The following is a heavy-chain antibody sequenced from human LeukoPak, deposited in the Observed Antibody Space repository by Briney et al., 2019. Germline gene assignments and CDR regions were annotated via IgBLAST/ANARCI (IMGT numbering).Heavy chain of an antibody. CDR2: ITNSGGST. Sequence: GGSLRLSCAASGFTFSICAMSWVRQAPGKGLEWVSSITNSGGSTYYADSVKGRFTISRDNSKNTLYLQMNSLRAEDTAVYYCAKRYSNYAADAFDIWGQGTMVTVSS. CDR3: AKRYSNYAADAFDI. CDR1: GFTFSICA. V-gene: IGHV3-23*01. J-gene: IGHJ3*02. D-gene: IGHD4-11*01.